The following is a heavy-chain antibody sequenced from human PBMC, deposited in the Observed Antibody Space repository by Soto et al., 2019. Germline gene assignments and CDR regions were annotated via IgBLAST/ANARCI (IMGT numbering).Heavy chain of an antibody. CDR2: ISYDGSNK. D-gene: IGHD3-10*02. V-gene: IGHV3-30-3*01. J-gene: IGHJ6*02. CDR3: ARAQRVVFGELLGYYYYGMDV. Sequence: QVQLVESGGGVVQPGRPLRLSCAASGFTFSSYAMHWVRQAPGKGLEWVAVISYDGSNKYYADSVKGRFTISRDNSKNTLYLQMNSLRAEDTAVYYCARAQRVVFGELLGYYYYGMDVWGQGTTVTVSS. CDR1: GFTFSSYA.